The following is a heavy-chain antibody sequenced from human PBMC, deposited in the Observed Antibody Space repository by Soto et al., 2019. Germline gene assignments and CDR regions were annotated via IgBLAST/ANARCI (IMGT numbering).Heavy chain of an antibody. CDR3: ARDVDTAMVTGWFDP. CDR1: GYTFTSYA. D-gene: IGHD5-18*01. CDR2: INAGNGKT. V-gene: IGHV1-3*01. J-gene: IGHJ5*02. Sequence: QVQLVQSGAEVKKPGASVKVSCKASGYTFTSYAMHWVRQAPGQRLEWMGWINAGNGKTKYSQKFQGRVTIHKDTSEIPAYMELGSLRSEDTAVYYCARDVDTAMVTGWFDPWGQGTLVTVSS.